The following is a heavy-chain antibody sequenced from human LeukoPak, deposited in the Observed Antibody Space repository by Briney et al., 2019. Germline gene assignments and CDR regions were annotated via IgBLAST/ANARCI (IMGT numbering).Heavy chain of an antibody. Sequence: SETLSLTCTVSGGSISSSSYYWGWIRQPPGKGLEWIGSIYYSGSTYYNPSLKSRVTISVDTSKNQFSLKLSSVTAADTAVYYCARRNYFDYWGQGTLVTVSS. CDR1: GGSISSSSYY. V-gene: IGHV4-39*01. J-gene: IGHJ4*02. CDR3: ARRNYFDY. CDR2: IYYSGST.